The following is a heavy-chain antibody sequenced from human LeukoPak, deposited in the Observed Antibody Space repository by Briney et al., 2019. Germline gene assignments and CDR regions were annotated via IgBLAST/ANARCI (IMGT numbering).Heavy chain of an antibody. D-gene: IGHD4-17*01. Sequence: TLSLTCSVSGGSIISSSYYWGWIRQPPGKALEWLARIDWDDDKYFSTSLKTRLTISRDTSKNQVVLTMTNMDPVDTATYYCARTYGDYSSYYYYYYMDVWGKGTTVTISS. V-gene: IGHV2-70*11. CDR3: ARTYGDYSSYYYYYYMDV. J-gene: IGHJ6*03. CDR1: GGSIISSSYY. CDR2: IDWDDDK.